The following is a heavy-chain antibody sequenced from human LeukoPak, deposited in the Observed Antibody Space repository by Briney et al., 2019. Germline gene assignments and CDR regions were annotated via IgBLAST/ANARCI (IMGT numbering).Heavy chain of an antibody. CDR2: IIPIFGTA. CDR1: GGTFSSYA. D-gene: IGHD3-10*01. Sequence: ASVKVSCKASGGTFSSYAISWVRQAPGQGLEWMGGIIPIFGTANYAQTFQGRVTIIADKSTSTAHMELSSLRSEDTVVYYCARDGYYGSGSYFDYWGQGTLVTVSS. CDR3: ARDGYYGSGSYFDY. V-gene: IGHV1-69*06. J-gene: IGHJ4*02.